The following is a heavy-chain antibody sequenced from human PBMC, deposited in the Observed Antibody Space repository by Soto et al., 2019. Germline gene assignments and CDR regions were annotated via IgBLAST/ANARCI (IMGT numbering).Heavy chain of an antibody. CDR1: GFSLSTSGVG. CDR2: IYWDDDK. D-gene: IGHD6-6*01. V-gene: IGHV2-5*02. CDR3: AHREYSSSSLDY. Sequence: QITLKESGPTLVKPTQTLTLTCTFSGFSLSTSGVGVGWIRQPPGKALEWLALIYWDDDKRYSPSLKSRLTITKDTSKNQVVLTLTNMDAVDTATYYCAHREYSSSSLDYWGQGTLVTVSS. J-gene: IGHJ4*02.